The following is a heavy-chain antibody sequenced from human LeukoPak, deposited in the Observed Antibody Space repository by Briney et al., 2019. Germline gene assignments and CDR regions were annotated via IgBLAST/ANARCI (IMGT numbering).Heavy chain of an antibody. V-gene: IGHV7-4-1*02. J-gene: IGHJ4*02. CDR2: INTDTGNP. D-gene: IGHD3-10*01. Sequence: GASVKVSCKASGYSFTDYAMNWVRQAPGQGLEWMGWINTDTGNPTYAQGFTGRFVFSLDTSVSTAYLQISSLKAEDTAVYYCARNNADGEGRFSYWGQGTLVTVSS. CDR3: ARNNADGEGRFSY. CDR1: GYSFTDYA.